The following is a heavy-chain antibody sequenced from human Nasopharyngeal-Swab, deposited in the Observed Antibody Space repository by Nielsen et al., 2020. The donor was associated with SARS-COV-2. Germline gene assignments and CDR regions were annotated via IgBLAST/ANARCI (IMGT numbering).Heavy chain of an antibody. CDR2: IYYSGST. Sequence: GSLRLSCTVSGGSISSSSYYWGWIRQPPGKGLEWIGSIYYSGSTYYNPSLKSRVTISVDTSKNQFSLKLSSVTAADTAVYYCARDSGQELSLWPGAFDIWGQGTMVTVSS. J-gene: IGHJ3*02. D-gene: IGHD3-16*02. V-gene: IGHV4-39*07. CDR1: GGSISSSSYY. CDR3: ARDSGQELSLWPGAFDI.